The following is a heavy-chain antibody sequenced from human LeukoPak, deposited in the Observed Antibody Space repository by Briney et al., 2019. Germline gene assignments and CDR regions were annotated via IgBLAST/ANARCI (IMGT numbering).Heavy chain of an antibody. D-gene: IGHD2-15*01. CDR2: IYYSGST. J-gene: IGHJ3*02. Sequence: SETLSLTCTVSGGSISSSSYYWGWIRQSPGKGLEWIGSIYYSGSTYYNPSLKSRVTISVDTSKNQFSLEVSSVTAAETAVYYCARPALGAFDIWGQGTMVTVSS. V-gene: IGHV4-39*01. CDR3: ARPALGAFDI. CDR1: GGSISSSSYY.